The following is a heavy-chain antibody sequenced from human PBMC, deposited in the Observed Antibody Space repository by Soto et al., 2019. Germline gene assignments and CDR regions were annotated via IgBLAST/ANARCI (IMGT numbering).Heavy chain of an antibody. Sequence: GSLRLSCAASGFTFSSYGMHWVRQAPGKGLEWVAVISYDGSNKYYADSVKGRFTISRDNSKNTLYLQMNSLRAEDTAVYYCAKDAADIVVVVAATLGNYFDYWGQGTLVTVSS. CDR3: AKDAADIVVVVAATLGNYFDY. CDR2: ISYDGSNK. CDR1: GFTFSSYG. V-gene: IGHV3-30*18. D-gene: IGHD2-15*01. J-gene: IGHJ4*02.